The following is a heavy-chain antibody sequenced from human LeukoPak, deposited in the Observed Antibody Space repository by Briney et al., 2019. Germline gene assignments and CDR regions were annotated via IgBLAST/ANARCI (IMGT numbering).Heavy chain of an antibody. CDR2: TNPKSGGK. Sequence: ASVKVSCKASGYTLTGYFMTWVRKAPGQGLEWMGWTNPKSGGKKYAQRFQGRVTMTSDTSISTVYLELTSLKSDDTAVYYCARVQRAQSSGYYGYDAFDIWGQGTMVTVSS. J-gene: IGHJ3*02. CDR3: ARVQRAQSSGYYGYDAFDI. CDR1: GYTLTGYF. V-gene: IGHV1-2*02. D-gene: IGHD3-10*01.